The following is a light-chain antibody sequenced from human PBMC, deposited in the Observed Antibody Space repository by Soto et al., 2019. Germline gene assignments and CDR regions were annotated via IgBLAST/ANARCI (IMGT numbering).Light chain of an antibody. Sequence: QSALAQPASVSGSPGQSITISCTGTGSDVGGYTYVSWYQQHPGKAPKLMIYDVSYRPSGVSNRFSGSKSGNTASLTISGLQAEDEADYYCCSSTSSNTYVFGTGTKVTVL. CDR2: DVS. CDR3: CSSTSSNTYV. J-gene: IGLJ1*01. V-gene: IGLV2-14*01. CDR1: GSDVGGYTY.